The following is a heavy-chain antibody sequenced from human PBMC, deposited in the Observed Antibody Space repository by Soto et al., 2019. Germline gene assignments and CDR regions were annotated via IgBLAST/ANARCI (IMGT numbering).Heavy chain of an antibody. D-gene: IGHD4-4*01. CDR3: AKRNDYMNYGWFDP. Sequence: EVQLLESGGGLVQPGXSLRLSCTASGFTFSNYAMSWVRQAPGKGLEWVSTISGSGSSTFYADSVKGRFTISRDNSENPLHVEMNILRAEDPAVYYCAKRNDYMNYGWFDPWGQGTLVTVSS. CDR1: GFTFSNYA. J-gene: IGHJ5*02. CDR2: ISGSGSST. V-gene: IGHV3-23*01.